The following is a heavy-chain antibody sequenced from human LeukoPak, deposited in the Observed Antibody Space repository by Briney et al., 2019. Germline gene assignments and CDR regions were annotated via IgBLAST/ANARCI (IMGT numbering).Heavy chain of an antibody. CDR3: ARHDAGIAARPFDN. J-gene: IGHJ4*02. V-gene: IGHV4-4*09. CDR1: GGSISTYY. CDR2: IHASGPT. Sequence: SETLSLTCTVSGGSISTYYWSWIRRPPGKELEWIAYIHASGPTNYNPSLKSRITISVDTSKNQFSLKLSSVTAADTAVYYCARHDAGIAARPFDNWGQGTLVTVSS. D-gene: IGHD6-6*01.